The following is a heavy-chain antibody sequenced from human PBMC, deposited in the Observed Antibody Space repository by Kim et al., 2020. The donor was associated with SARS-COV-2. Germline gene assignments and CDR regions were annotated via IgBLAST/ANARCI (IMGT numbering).Heavy chain of an antibody. CDR2: ISYDGSNK. D-gene: IGHD2-21*02. Sequence: GGSLRLSCAASGFTFSSYGMHWVRQAPGKGLEWVAVISYDGSNKYYADSVKGRFTISRDNSKNTLYLQMNSLRAEDTAVYYCAKGHGGDFSHLASWGQGTLVTVSS. CDR1: GFTFSSYG. V-gene: IGHV3-30*18. J-gene: IGHJ5*02. CDR3: AKGHGGDFSHLAS.